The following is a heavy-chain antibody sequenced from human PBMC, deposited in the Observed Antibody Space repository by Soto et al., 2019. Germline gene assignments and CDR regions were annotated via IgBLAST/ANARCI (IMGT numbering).Heavy chain of an antibody. Sequence: ASVKVSCKASGYTFTSFAMHWARQAPGQRLEWMGWINAGNGNTKYSQNFQGRVTITRDTSASTAYMELSSLRSEDTAVYYCATPYCGGDCYMDYYYGMDVWGQGTTVTVSS. D-gene: IGHD2-21*02. V-gene: IGHV1-3*01. J-gene: IGHJ6*02. CDR3: ATPYCGGDCYMDYYYGMDV. CDR2: INAGNGNT. CDR1: GYTFTSFA.